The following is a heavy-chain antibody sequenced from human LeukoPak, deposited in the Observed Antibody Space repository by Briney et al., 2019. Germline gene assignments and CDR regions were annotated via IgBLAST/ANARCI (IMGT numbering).Heavy chain of an antibody. CDR2: IKLDGSER. CDR3: ARTGVAFAGVTSFGH. Sequence: GSLRLSCEVSGFTLSAYRMNWVRQAPGKGLEWVSHIKLDGSERYYMDSVKSRFTISRDNAKNSLYLQMNRLRAEDTAVYYCARTGVAFAGVTSFGHWGQGTLVTVSS. J-gene: IGHJ4*02. CDR1: GFTLSAYR. V-gene: IGHV3-7*01. D-gene: IGHD3-16*01.